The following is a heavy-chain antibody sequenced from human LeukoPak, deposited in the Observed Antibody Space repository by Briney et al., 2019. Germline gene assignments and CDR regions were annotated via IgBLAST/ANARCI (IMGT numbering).Heavy chain of an antibody. V-gene: IGHV4-61*01. Sequence: SETLSLTCTVSGGSVSSSRHYWTWVRQAPGRGLEWIGYIYHGSATYNPSLKSRVTISPDTSKNQFSLKVTSVSAADMAVYYCARELAWGPADYWGQGTLVT. J-gene: IGHJ4*02. CDR1: GGSVSSSRHY. CDR2: IYHGSA. CDR3: ARELAWGPADY. D-gene: IGHD7-27*01.